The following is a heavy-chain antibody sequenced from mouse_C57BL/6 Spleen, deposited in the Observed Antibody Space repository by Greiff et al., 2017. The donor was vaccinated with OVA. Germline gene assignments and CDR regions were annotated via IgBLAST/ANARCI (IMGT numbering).Heavy chain of an antibody. D-gene: IGHD1-2*01. CDR1: GYAFSSSW. Sequence: VKLQQSGPELVKPGASVKISCKASGYAFSSSWMNWVKQRPGKGLEWIGRIYPGDGDTNYNGKFKGKATLTADKSSSTAYMQLSSLTSEDSAVYFCARSPPLHYAMDYWGQGTSVTVSS. J-gene: IGHJ4*01. CDR3: ARSPPLHYAMDY. V-gene: IGHV1-82*01. CDR2: IYPGDGDT.